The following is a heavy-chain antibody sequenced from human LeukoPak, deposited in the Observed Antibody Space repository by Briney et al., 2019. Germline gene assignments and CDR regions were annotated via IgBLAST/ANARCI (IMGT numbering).Heavy chain of an antibody. CDR1: GFTFSSYA. J-gene: IGHJ6*02. D-gene: IGHD3-3*01. Sequence: GGSLRLSCAASGFTFSSYAMSWVRQAPGKGLEWVSYISSSGSTIYYADSVKGRFTISRDNAKNSLYLQMNSLRAEDTAVYYCAIYLIFGSGCHFEYYCYGRDVWGQGTTVTVSS. CDR2: ISSSGSTI. V-gene: IGHV3-48*03. CDR3: AIYLIFGSGCHFEYYCYGRDV.